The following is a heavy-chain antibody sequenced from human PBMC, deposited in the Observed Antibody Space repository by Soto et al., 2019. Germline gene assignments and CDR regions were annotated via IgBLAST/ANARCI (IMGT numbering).Heavy chain of an antibody. J-gene: IGHJ4*02. Sequence: SETLSLTCTVSGCSISSSSYYWGWIRQPPGKGLEWIGSIYYSGSTYYNPSLKSRVTISVDTSKNQFSLKLSSVTAADTAVYYCARQWSGYGQGFDYWGQGTLVTVSS. CDR1: GCSISSSSYY. CDR3: ARQWSGYGQGFDY. D-gene: IGHD5-12*01. CDR2: IYYSGST. V-gene: IGHV4-39*01.